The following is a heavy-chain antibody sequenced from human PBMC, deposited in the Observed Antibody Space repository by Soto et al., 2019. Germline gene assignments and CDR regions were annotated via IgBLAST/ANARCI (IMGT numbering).Heavy chain of an antibody. CDR3: ARGDDSAYDWRIDY. D-gene: IGHD5-12*01. CDR1: GGSISSYY. Sequence: SETLSLTXTVSGGSISSYYWSWIRQPPGKGLEWIGYIYYGGSTKYNPSLKSRVTISVDTSKNQFSLKLSSVTAADTAVYYCARGDDSAYDWRIDYWGQGTLVTVSS. J-gene: IGHJ4*02. CDR2: IYYGGST. V-gene: IGHV4-59*01.